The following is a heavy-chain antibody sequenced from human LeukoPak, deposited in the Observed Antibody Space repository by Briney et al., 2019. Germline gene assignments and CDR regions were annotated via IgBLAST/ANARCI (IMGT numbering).Heavy chain of an antibody. CDR1: GFTFSDHY. J-gene: IGHJ4*02. CDR3: TREYLTVSYFDY. CDR2: IKQDGSEQ. Sequence: PGGSLRLSCAASGFTFSDHYMDWVRQAPGKGLEWVANIKQDGSEQYYVDSVKGRFTISRDNAKNSLFLQMNSLRGEDTAVYYCTREYLTVSYFDYWGQGTLVTVSS. D-gene: IGHD4-11*01. V-gene: IGHV3-7*05.